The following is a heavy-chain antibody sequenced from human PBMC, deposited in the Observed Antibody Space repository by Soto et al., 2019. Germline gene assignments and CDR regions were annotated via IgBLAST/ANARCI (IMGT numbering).Heavy chain of an antibody. D-gene: IGHD6-13*01. Sequence: QVQLVQYGAEVKKPGASVKVSCKASGYTCTSYGISWVRQAHGQGLEWMGWISAYNGNTNYAQKLQGRVTMTTDTSTSTADMELRSLRSDDTAVYYCARESSCSCHDYWGQGTLVTVSS. CDR1: GYTCTSYG. J-gene: IGHJ4*02. CDR2: ISAYNGNT. CDR3: ARESSCSCHDY. V-gene: IGHV1-18*01.